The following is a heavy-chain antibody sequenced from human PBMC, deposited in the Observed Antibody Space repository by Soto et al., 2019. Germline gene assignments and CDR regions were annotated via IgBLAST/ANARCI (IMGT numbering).Heavy chain of an antibody. V-gene: IGHV4-4*07. D-gene: IGHD3-10*01. Sequence: SETLSLTCSVSGGSIRNYYWNWIRQPAGKGLEWIGRIYTSGNSDYNPSLKSRVTMSADTSKNQLSLRLSSVTAADSAVYYCARLWFGKPPGYLDYWGQGSRVTVS. CDR2: IYTSGNS. CDR3: ARLWFGKPPGYLDY. J-gene: IGHJ4*02. CDR1: GGSIRNYY.